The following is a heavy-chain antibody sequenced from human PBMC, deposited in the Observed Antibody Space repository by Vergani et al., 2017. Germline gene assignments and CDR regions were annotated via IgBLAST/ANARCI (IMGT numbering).Heavy chain of an antibody. CDR1: GGTFSSYA. CDR2: IIPIFGTA. Sequence: QVQLVQSGAEVKKPGSSVKVSCKASGGTFSSYAISWVRQAPGQGLEWMGGIIPIFGTANYAQKFQGRVTITADESTSTAYMELSSLRSEDTAVYYCASPLRDGYNDQTSHSTGDYYYGMDVWGQGTTVTVSS. D-gene: IGHD5-24*01. V-gene: IGHV1-69*01. J-gene: IGHJ6*02. CDR3: ASPLRDGYNDQTSHSTGDYYYGMDV.